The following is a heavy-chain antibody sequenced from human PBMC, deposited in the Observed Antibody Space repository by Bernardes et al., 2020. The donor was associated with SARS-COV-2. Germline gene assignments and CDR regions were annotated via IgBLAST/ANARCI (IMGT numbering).Heavy chain of an antibody. Sequence: GGSLRLSCAASGFTFSSYDMHWVRQATGKGLEWVSAIGTAGDTYYPGSVKGRFTISRDNSKNTLYLQMTSLRAEDTAVYFCARGSGGGMTTVTSDYWGQGTLVTVSS. D-gene: IGHD4-17*01. J-gene: IGHJ4*02. CDR3: ARGSGGGMTTVTSDY. CDR1: GFTFSSYD. CDR2: IGTAGDT. V-gene: IGHV3-13*01.